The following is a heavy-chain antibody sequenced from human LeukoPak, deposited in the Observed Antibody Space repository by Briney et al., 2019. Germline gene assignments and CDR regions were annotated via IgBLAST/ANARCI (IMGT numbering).Heavy chain of an antibody. V-gene: IGHV1-69*05. CDR1: GGTFNSYA. Sequence: GPSVKVSCKASGGTFNSYAISWVRQAPGQGLEWMGRIIPIFGTANYAQKFQGRVTITTDESTSTAYMELSSLRSEDTAVYYCARGGYSYGDGFDYCGQRTLVTVSS. D-gene: IGHD5-18*01. CDR2: IIPIFGTA. CDR3: ARGGYSYGDGFDY. J-gene: IGHJ4*02.